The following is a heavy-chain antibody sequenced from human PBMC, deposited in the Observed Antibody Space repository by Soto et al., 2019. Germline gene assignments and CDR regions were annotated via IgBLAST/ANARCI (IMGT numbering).Heavy chain of an antibody. V-gene: IGHV4-59*01. CDR3: ARDIVARGAFDI. D-gene: IGHD5-12*01. CDR2: IYYSGST. J-gene: IGHJ3*02. CDR1: GGSISSYY. Sequence: PSETLSLTCTVSGGSISSYYWSWIRRPPGKGLEWIGYIYYSGSTNYNPSLKSRVTISVDTSKNQFSLKLSSVTAADTAVYYCARDIVARGAFDIWGQGTMVTVSS.